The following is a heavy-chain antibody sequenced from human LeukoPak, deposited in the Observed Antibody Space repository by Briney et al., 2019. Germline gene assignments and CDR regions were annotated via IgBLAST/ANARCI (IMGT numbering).Heavy chain of an antibody. D-gene: IGHD1-26*01. CDR2: IQHDGSEK. CDR1: GFTFSSYW. CDR3: ARNPPRYFN. J-gene: IGHJ4*02. Sequence: PGGSLRLSCAASGFTFSSYWMIWVRQAPGKGLEWVANIQHDGSEKYYVDSVKGRLTISRDNAKNSLYLQMNSLRAEDTAVYYCARNPPRYFNWGQGTLVTVSS. V-gene: IGHV3-7*05.